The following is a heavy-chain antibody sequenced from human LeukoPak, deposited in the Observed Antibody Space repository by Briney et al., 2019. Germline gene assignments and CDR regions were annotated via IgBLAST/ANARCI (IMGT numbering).Heavy chain of an antibody. CDR3: ATPGGDILTGWF. CDR2: ISSSSSSYI. V-gene: IGHV3-21*04. Sequence: GGALRLSCAPSGFTFSSYAMSWVRQAPGRGRDWVSSISSSSSSYIYYAASVKGRFTISRDNAKNSLYLQMNSLRAEDTAVYYCATPGGDILTGWFWGQGTLVTVSS. D-gene: IGHD3-9*01. J-gene: IGHJ4*02. CDR1: GFTFSSYA.